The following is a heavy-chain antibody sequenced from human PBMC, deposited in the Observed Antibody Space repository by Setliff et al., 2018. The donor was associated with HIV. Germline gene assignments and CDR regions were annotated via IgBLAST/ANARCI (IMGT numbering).Heavy chain of an antibody. D-gene: IGHD3-22*01. J-gene: IGHJ4*02. CDR2: IHYSGST. CDR3: AKDHYYDSSGYHY. V-gene: IGHV4-30-4*08. Sequence: SETLSLTCTVSGGSISSGDYYWSWLRQPPGKGLEWIGYIHYSGSTYYNPSLKSRVTISVDTSKNQFSLRLTPVTAADTAVYYCAKDHYYDSSGYHYWGQGTLVTVSS. CDR1: GGSISSGDYY.